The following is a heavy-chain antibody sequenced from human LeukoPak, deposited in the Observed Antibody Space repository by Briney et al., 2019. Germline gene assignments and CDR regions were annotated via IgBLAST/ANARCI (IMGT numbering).Heavy chain of an antibody. V-gene: IGHV4-39*07. Sequence: SETLSLTCTVSGGSISSSSYYWGWIRQPPGKGLEWIGSIYYSGSTYYNPSLKSRVTISVDTSKNQFSLKLSSVTAADTAVYYCASAPVQGVDMRYYYYGMDVWGQGTTVTVSS. J-gene: IGHJ6*02. CDR1: GGSISSSSYY. CDR2: IYYSGST. CDR3: ASAPVQGVDMRYYYYGMDV. D-gene: IGHD2-15*01.